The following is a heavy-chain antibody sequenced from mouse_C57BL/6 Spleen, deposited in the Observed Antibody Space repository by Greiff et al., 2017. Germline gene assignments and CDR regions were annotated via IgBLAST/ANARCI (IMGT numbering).Heavy chain of an antibody. CDR2: IDPENGDT. V-gene: IGHV14-4*01. CDR1: GFNIKDDY. CDR3: TTNYYGSRGRFDY. Sequence: EVKLQQSGAELVRPGASVKLSCTASGFNIKDDYMHWVKQRPEQGLEWIGWIDPENGDTEYASKFQGKATITADTSSNTAYLQLSSLTSEDTAVYYCTTNYYGSRGRFDYWGQGTTLTVSS. D-gene: IGHD1-1*01. J-gene: IGHJ2*01.